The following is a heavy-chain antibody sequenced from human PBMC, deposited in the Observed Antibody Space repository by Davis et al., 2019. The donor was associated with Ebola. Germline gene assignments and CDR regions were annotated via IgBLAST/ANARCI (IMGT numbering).Heavy chain of an antibody. CDR3: VREGRIFGLDY. CDR2: IKTDGSMT. CDR1: GFSFSSYW. V-gene: IGHV3-74*01. D-gene: IGHD3-3*01. J-gene: IGHJ4*02. Sequence: HTGGSLRLSCGASGFSFSSYWMHWVRQAPGQGLVWVSRIKTDGSMTGYGDSVQGRFTISRDNAKNTLYLQMNDLRAEDTAVYYCVREGRIFGLDYWGQGALVTVSS.